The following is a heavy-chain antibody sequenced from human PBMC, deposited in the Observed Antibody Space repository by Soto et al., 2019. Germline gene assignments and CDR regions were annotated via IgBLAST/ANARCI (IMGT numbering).Heavy chain of an antibody. V-gene: IGHV4-31*03. Sequence: QVQLQESGPGLVKPSQTLSLTCTVSGGSISSGGYYWSWIRQHPGKGLEWIGYIYYSGSTYYNPSLKSRVTISVDTSKNQFSLKLSSVTAADTAVYYCARSRKGRYGSGSPFVAFDIWGQGTMVTVSS. J-gene: IGHJ3*02. CDR2: IYYSGST. D-gene: IGHD3-10*01. CDR3: ARSRKGRYGSGSPFVAFDI. CDR1: GGSISSGGYY.